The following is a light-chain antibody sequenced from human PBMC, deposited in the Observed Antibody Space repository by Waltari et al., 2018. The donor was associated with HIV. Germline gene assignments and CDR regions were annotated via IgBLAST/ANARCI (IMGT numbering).Light chain of an antibody. CDR3: QQSYSSPT. Sequence: DIQMTQSPSSLSASVGDRVTITCQASQDISNYLNWFQQKPGKAPTTLISTATTLQSGVPLRFRGSGSGTDFTLTITNLRPDDFATYFCQQSYSSPTFGPGTTVDIK. J-gene: IGKJ3*01. CDR1: QDISNY. V-gene: IGKV1-39*01. CDR2: TAT.